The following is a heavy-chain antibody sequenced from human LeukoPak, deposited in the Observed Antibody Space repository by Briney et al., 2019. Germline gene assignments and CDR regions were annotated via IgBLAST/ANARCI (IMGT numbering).Heavy chain of an antibody. CDR3: AMRLPGIAAFGWFDP. D-gene: IGHD6-13*01. CDR1: GYTFTSYD. CDR2: MNPNSGNT. V-gene: IGHV1-8*01. J-gene: IGHJ5*02. Sequence: ASVKVSCKASGYTFTSYDINWVRQATGQGLEWMRWMNPNSGNTGYAQKFQGRVTMTRNTSISTAYMELSSLRSEDTAVHYCAMRLPGIAAFGWFDPWGQGTLVTVSS.